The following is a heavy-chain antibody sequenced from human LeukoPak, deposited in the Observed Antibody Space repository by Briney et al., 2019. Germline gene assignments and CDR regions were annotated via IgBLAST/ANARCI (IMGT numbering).Heavy chain of an antibody. D-gene: IGHD3-10*01. V-gene: IGHV4-61*02. Sequence: SETLSLTCTVSGGSISSGSYYWSWIRQPAGKGLEWIGRIYTSGSTNYNPSLKSRVTISVDTSKNQFSLKLSSVTAADTAVYYCARMIMVRGVCFDYWGQGTLVTVSS. CDR3: ARMIMVRGVCFDY. CDR2: IYTSGST. J-gene: IGHJ4*02. CDR1: GGSISSGSYY.